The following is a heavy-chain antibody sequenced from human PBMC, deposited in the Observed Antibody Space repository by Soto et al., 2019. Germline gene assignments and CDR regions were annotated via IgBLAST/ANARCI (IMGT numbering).Heavy chain of an antibody. J-gene: IGHJ6*02. CDR3: ARGKDYGMDV. Sequence: SETLSLTCAVYGGSVSGYYWCWIRQPPGKGREWIGEINHSGSTNYNPPLKSRVTISVDTSKNQSPLKLSFVTAGDTAVYYWARGKDYGMDVWGQGTTVTVSS. CDR2: INHSGST. V-gene: IGHV4-34*01. CDR1: GGSVSGYY.